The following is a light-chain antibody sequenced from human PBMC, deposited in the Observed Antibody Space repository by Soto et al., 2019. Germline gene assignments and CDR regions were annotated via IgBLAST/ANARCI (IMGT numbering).Light chain of an antibody. Sequence: QSVLTQPASVSGSPGQSITSSCTGTSSDVGGYNYVSWYQQHPGKAPKLMIYEVSNRPSGVSNRFSGSKSGNTASLTISGLQAEDEADYYCSSYTSSSTLGFGGGNKLTVL. CDR3: SSYTSSSTLG. J-gene: IGLJ3*02. V-gene: IGLV2-14*01. CDR1: SSDVGGYNY. CDR2: EVS.